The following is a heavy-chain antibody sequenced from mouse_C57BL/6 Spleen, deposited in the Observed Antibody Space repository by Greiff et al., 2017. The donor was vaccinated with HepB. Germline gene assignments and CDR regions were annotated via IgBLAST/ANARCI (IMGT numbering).Heavy chain of an antibody. Sequence: VQRVESGPELVKPGASVKISCKASGYSFSSSWMNWVKQRPGKGLEWIGRIYPGDGDTNYNGKFKGKATLTADKSSSTAYMQLSSLTSEDSAVYFCARGGYGSSYGWFAYWGQGTLVTVSA. CDR1: GYSFSSSW. V-gene: IGHV1-82*01. D-gene: IGHD1-1*01. CDR2: IYPGDGDT. J-gene: IGHJ3*01. CDR3: ARGGYGSSYGWFAY.